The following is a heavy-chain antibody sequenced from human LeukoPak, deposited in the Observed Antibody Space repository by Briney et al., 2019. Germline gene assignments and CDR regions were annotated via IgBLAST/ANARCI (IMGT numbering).Heavy chain of an antibody. J-gene: IGHJ4*02. V-gene: IGHV4-34*01. CDR3: ARDRSSGWSCDY. CDR1: GGSFSGYY. Sequence: PSETLSLTCAVYGGSFSGYYWSWIRQPPGKGLEWIGEINHSGSTNYNPSLKSRVTISVDTSKNQFSLKLSSVTAADTAVYYCARDRSSGWSCDYWGQGTLVTVSS. D-gene: IGHD6-19*01. CDR2: INHSGST.